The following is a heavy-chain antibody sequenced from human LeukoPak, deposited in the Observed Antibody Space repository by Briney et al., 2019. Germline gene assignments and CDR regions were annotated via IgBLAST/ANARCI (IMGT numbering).Heavy chain of an antibody. CDR2: ISSSSSYI. D-gene: IGHD2-15*01. CDR3: AREGVAGPFDY. J-gene: IGHJ4*02. CDR1: GFTFSSYS. Sequence: GGSLRLSCAASGFTFSSYSMTWVRQAPGKGLEWVSSISSSSSYIYYADSVKGRFTISRDNAKNSLYLQMNSLRAEDTAVYYCAREGVAGPFDYWGQGTLVTVSS. V-gene: IGHV3-21*01.